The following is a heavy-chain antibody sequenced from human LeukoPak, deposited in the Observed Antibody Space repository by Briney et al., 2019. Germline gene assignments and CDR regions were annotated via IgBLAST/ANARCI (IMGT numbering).Heavy chain of an antibody. CDR2: ISYDGSNK. Sequence: GGSLRLSCAASGFTFSSYGMHWVRQAPGKGLEWVAVISYDGSNKYYADSVKGRFTISRDNSKNTLYLQMNSLRAEDTAVYYCAKDHGGSGSSWGQGTLVTVSA. D-gene: IGHD3-10*01. J-gene: IGHJ5*02. V-gene: IGHV3-30*18. CDR1: GFTFSSYG. CDR3: AKDHGGSGSS.